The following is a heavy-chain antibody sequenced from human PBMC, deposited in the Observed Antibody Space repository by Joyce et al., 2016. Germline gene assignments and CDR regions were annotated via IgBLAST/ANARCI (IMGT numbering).Heavy chain of an antibody. CDR2: INSDNSRI. CDR1: GIIFSNKE. CDR3: TTPSCAN. J-gene: IGHJ4*02. D-gene: IGHD2-2*01. V-gene: IGHV3-48*03. Sequence: EVQLVESGGGLVQPGGSLRLSCAASGIIFSNKEMNWVRQAPGKGLEWVSSINSDNSRIHYADSVRGRFTISRDNARNSLYLEMDYLRADDTAIDYCTTPSCANWGQGSLVTVFS.